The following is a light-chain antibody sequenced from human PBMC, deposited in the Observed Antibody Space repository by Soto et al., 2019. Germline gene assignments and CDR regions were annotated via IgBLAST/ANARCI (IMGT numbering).Light chain of an antibody. V-gene: IGLV2-14*01. Sequence: QSVLTQPASVSGSPGQSITISCIGTSSVVGGYNYVSWYQQYQGKAPKLMIYDVSNRPSGVSNRFSGSKSGNTASLTISGLQAEDEADYYCSSYTSSSTLLFGTGTKVTVL. CDR3: SSYTSSSTLL. CDR1: SSVVGGYNY. CDR2: DVS. J-gene: IGLJ1*01.